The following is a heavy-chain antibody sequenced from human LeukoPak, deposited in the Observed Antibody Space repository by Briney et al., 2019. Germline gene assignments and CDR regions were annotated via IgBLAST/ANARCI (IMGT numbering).Heavy chain of an antibody. CDR3: ARKQTGTMYDV. CDR1: GGSISSSSYY. D-gene: IGHD1-7*01. CDR2: FSSGGSA. J-gene: IGHJ4*02. V-gene: IGHV4-39*07. Sequence: SETLSLTCIVPGGSISSSSYYWAWIRQSPGKGLEWIGAFSSGGSAYYNPSLTSRVSISKDTSDNQFSLRLYSVTAADTAVYYCARKQTGTMYDVWGQGTQVTVSS.